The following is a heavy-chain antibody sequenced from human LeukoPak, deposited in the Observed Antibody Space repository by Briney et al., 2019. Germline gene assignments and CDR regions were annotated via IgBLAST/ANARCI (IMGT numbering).Heavy chain of an antibody. D-gene: IGHD6-6*01. V-gene: IGHV1-8*03. CDR2: MNPNSGNT. CDR3: ARGRIAARPSYYYYYMDV. Sequence: GSVKVSCKASGYTFTSYDINWVRQATGQGLEWMGWMNPNSGNTGYAQKFQGRVTITRNTSISTAYMELSSLRSEDTAVYYCARGRIAARPSYYYYYMDVWGKGTTVTASS. CDR1: GYTFTSYD. J-gene: IGHJ6*03.